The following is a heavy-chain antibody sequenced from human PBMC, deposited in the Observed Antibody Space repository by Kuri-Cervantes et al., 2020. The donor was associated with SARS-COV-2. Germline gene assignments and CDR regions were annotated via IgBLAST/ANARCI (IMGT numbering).Heavy chain of an antibody. CDR3: ASEIPDY. J-gene: IGHJ4*02. CDR1: GFTFSSYS. Sequence: GESLKISCAASGFTFSSYSMNWVRQAPGKGLEWVSSISSSSSYIYYADSAKGRFTISGDNAKNSLYLQMNSLRAEDTAVYYCASEIPDYWGQGTLVTVSS. V-gene: IGHV3-21*01. CDR2: ISSSSSYI.